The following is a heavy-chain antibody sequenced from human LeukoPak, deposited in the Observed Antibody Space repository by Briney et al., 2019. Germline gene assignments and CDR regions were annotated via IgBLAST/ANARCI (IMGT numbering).Heavy chain of an antibody. V-gene: IGHV4-38-2*02. J-gene: IGHJ4*02. CDR1: GYSISSGYF. D-gene: IGHD2-15*01. CDR2: IYRSGST. Sequence: SETLSLTCTVFGYSISSGYFWAWIRQPPGKGLEWIGSIYRSGSTYNKPSLKSRVTISVDTSKNQFSLKLSSVTAADTAVYYCARERRSCSLGTCYSFEFWGQGTLVTVSS. CDR3: ARERRSCSLGTCYSFEF.